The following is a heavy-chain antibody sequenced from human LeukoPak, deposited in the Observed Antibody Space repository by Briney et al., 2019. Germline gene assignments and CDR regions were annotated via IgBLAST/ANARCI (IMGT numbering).Heavy chain of an antibody. Sequence: SETLSLTCTVSGGSISSSSYYWSWIRQPAGKGLEWIGRIYTSGSTNYNPSLKSRVTISVDTSKNQFSLKLSSVTAADTAVYYCARETGITIFGVVIRTYFYFDYWGQGTLVTVSS. D-gene: IGHD3-3*01. V-gene: IGHV4-61*02. J-gene: IGHJ4*02. CDR2: IYTSGST. CDR3: ARETGITIFGVVIRTYFYFDY. CDR1: GGSISSSSYY.